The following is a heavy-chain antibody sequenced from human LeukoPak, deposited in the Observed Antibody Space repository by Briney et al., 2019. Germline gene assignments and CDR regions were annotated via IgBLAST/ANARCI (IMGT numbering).Heavy chain of an antibody. Sequence: ASVKVSCKASGYTFTSYYMHWVRQAPGQGLEWMGIINPSGGSTSYAQKFQSRVTMTRDTSTSTVYMELSSLRSEDTAVYYCARATYCSGGSCYSGPFDYWGQGTLVTVSS. J-gene: IGHJ4*02. CDR2: INPSGGST. V-gene: IGHV1-46*01. CDR1: GYTFTSYY. CDR3: ARATYCSGGSCYSGPFDY. D-gene: IGHD2-15*01.